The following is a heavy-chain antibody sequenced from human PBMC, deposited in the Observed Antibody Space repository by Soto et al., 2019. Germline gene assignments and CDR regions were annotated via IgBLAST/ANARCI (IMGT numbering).Heavy chain of an antibody. CDR1: GGSISSSSYY. CDR3: ARGTRWFDP. D-gene: IGHD1-1*01. V-gene: IGHV4-39*01. CDR2: IYYSGST. J-gene: IGHJ5*02. Sequence: SETLSLTCTVSGGSISSSSYYWGWIRQPPGKGLEWIGSIYYSGSTYYNPSLKSRVTISVDTSKNQFSLKLSSVTAADTAVYYCARGTRWFDPWGQGTLVTVSS.